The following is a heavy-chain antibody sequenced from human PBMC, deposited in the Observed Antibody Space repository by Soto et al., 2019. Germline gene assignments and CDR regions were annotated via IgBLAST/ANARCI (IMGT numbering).Heavy chain of an antibody. J-gene: IGHJ4*02. CDR3: ARDSIAAAVTNY. V-gene: IGHV3-33*01. CDR1: GFTFSSYG. Sequence: QVQLVESGGGVVQPGRSLRLSCAASGFTFSSYGMHWVRQAPGKGLEWVAVIWYDGSNKYYADSVKGRFTISRGNSKNTLYLQMNSLRAEDTAVYYCARDSIAAAVTNYWGQGTLVTVSS. CDR2: IWYDGSNK. D-gene: IGHD6-13*01.